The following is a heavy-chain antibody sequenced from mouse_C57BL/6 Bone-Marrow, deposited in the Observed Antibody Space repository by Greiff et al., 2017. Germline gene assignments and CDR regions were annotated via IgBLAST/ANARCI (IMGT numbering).Heavy chain of an antibody. CDR1: GYTFTSYW. CDR2: INPSSGYT. J-gene: IGHJ2*01. D-gene: IGHD4-1*01. Sequence: QVQLRESGAELAKPGASVTLSCKASGYTFTSYWMHWVKQRPGQGLEWIGYINPSSGYTKYNQKFKDKATLTADKSSSTAYMQLSSLTYEDSAVYYCANNWDSYYFDYWGQGTTLTVSS. CDR3: ANNWDSYYFDY. V-gene: IGHV1-7*01.